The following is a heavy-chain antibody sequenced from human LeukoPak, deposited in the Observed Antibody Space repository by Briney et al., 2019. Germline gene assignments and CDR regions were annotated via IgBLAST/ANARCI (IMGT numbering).Heavy chain of an antibody. Sequence: GGSLRLSCAASGFTFSSYGMHWVRQAPGKGLEWVAVISYDGSNKYYADSVKGRFTISRDNSKNTLYLQMNSLRAEGTAVYYCANRDYWGQGTLVTVSS. CDR1: GFTFSSYG. CDR3: ANRDY. J-gene: IGHJ4*02. CDR2: ISYDGSNK. V-gene: IGHV3-30*18.